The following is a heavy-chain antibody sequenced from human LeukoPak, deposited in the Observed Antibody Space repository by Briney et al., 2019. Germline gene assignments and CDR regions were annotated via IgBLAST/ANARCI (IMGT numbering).Heavy chain of an antibody. CDR3: ARDNDSSGTPQRTFDY. Sequence: SETLSLTCSVYDGSLSGNYWSWVRQPPGEGLEWIGETSHGGHTNYNPSLKSRVTISIDTSKNQFSLKLTSVTAADTAAYYCARDNDSSGTPQRTFDYWGQGTLVTVSS. V-gene: IGHV4-34*01. D-gene: IGHD3-22*01. CDR2: TSHGGHT. CDR1: DGSLSGNY. J-gene: IGHJ4*02.